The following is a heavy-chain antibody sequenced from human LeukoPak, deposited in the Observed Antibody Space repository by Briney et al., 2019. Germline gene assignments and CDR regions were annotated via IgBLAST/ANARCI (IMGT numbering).Heavy chain of an antibody. CDR3: YVESEYGDYDY. CDR1: GGSFSGYY. J-gene: IGHJ4*02. V-gene: IGHV4-59*01. CDR2: IYHSGST. D-gene: IGHD4-17*01. Sequence: SETLSLTCAVYGGSFSGYYWSWIRQPPGKGLEWIGYIYHSGSTKYNPSLKSRVAISVDTSKNQFSLKLRSMTAADTAIYYCYVESEYGDYDYWGQGTLVAVSS.